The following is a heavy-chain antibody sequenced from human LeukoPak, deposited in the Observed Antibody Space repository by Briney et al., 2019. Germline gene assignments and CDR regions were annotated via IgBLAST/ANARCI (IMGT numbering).Heavy chain of an antibody. J-gene: IGHJ5*02. Sequence: ASVKVPCKASGYTSTGYYMHWVRQAPGQGLEWMGWINPNSGGTNYAQKFQGRVTMTRDTSISTAYMELSRLRSDDTAVYYCASGESIAASDWFDPWGQGTLVTVSS. CDR3: ASGESIAASDWFDP. CDR1: GYTSTGYY. D-gene: IGHD6-6*01. CDR2: INPNSGGT. V-gene: IGHV1-2*02.